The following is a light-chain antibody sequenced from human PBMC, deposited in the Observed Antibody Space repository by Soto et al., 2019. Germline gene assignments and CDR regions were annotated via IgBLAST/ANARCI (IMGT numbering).Light chain of an antibody. CDR1: SSDVGTYNL. Sequence: QSVLTQPASVSWSPGQSITISCSGTSSDVGTYNLVSWYQQYPGKAPRLMIYEVTKRPSGVSNRFSGSKSGNTASLTISGLQPEDEADYYCCSYAGSSTSLYVFGTGTKVTVL. CDR2: EVT. V-gene: IGLV2-23*02. J-gene: IGLJ1*01. CDR3: CSYAGSSTSLYV.